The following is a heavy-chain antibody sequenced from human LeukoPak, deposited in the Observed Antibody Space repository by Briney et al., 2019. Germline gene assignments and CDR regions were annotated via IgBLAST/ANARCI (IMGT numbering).Heavy chain of an antibody. CDR2: IYFTGST. V-gene: IGHV4-59*12. CDR3: ARRYCTDGVCYLVS. J-gene: IGHJ5*02. CDR1: GGPISSYY. D-gene: IGHD2-8*01. Sequence: SETLSLTCTVSGGPISSYYWSWIRQPPGKGLEWIGYIYFTGSTNYNPSLKSRVTMSVDTSNNQFSLELSSVTAADTAVYYCARRYCTDGVCYLVSWGQGTLVTVSS.